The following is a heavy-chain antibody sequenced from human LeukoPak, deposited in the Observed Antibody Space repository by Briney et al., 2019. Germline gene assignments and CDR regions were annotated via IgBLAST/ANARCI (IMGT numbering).Heavy chain of an antibody. Sequence: SETLSLTCTVSGGSISSSSYYWGWIRQPPGKGLEWIGSIYYSGSTYYNPSLKSRVTISVDTSKNQFSLKLSSVTAADTAVYYCARVPHSVEGSMKAVFIHYFDYWGQGSLVTVSS. CDR1: GGSISSSSYY. D-gene: IGHD3-22*01. V-gene: IGHV4-39*07. CDR3: ARVPHSVEGSMKAVFIHYFDY. CDR2: IYYSGST. J-gene: IGHJ4*02.